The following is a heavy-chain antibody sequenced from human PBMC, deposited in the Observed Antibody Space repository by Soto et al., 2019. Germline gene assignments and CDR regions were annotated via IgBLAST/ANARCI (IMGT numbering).Heavy chain of an antibody. Sequence: EVQLLESGGGLVQPGGSLRLSCAASGFTFSSYAMSWVRQAPGKGLEWVSAISGSGGSTYYADSVKGRFTISRDNSKNTLYLQMNSLRAEYTAVYYCAKDREGYSSSWYGSSAFDIWGQGTMVTVSS. J-gene: IGHJ3*02. D-gene: IGHD6-13*01. V-gene: IGHV3-23*01. CDR3: AKDREGYSSSWYGSSAFDI. CDR2: ISGSGGST. CDR1: GFTFSSYA.